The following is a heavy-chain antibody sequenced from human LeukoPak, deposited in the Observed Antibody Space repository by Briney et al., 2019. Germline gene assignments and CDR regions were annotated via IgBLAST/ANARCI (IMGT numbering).Heavy chain of an antibody. CDR2: IYYSGST. CDR3: ARDDGGSSSRFDY. Sequence: SETLSLTCTVSGGSISSGGYYWSWIRQHPGKGLEWIGYIYYSGSTYYNPSLKSRVTISEDTSKNQFSLKLSSVTAADTAVYYCARDDGGSSSRFDYWGQGALVTVSS. CDR1: GGSISSGGYY. J-gene: IGHJ4*02. D-gene: IGHD3-16*01. V-gene: IGHV4-31*03.